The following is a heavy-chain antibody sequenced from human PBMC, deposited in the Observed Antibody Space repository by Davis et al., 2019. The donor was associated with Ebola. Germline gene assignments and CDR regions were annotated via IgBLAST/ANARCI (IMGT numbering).Heavy chain of an antibody. CDR2: IWYDGSNK. D-gene: IGHD1-26*01. Sequence: GESLKISCAASGFTFSSYGMHWARQAPGKGLEWVAVIWYDGSNKYYADSVKGRFTISRDNSKNTLYLQMNSLRAEDTAVYYCARIAGELDYWGQGTLVTVSS. V-gene: IGHV3-33*01. J-gene: IGHJ4*02. CDR3: ARIAGELDY. CDR1: GFTFSSYG.